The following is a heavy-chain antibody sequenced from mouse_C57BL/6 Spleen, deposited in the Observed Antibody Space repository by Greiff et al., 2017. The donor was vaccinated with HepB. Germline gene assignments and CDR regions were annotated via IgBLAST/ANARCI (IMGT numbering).Heavy chain of an antibody. CDR2: IYPGSGST. CDR3: ARAHYYGSRWDAMDY. Sequence: QVQLQQPGAELVKPGASVKMSCKASGYTFTSYWITWVKQRPGQGLEWIGDIYPGSGSTKYNEKFKSKATMTVETSSSTAYMQLSSLTSEDAAVYYCARAHYYGSRWDAMDYWGQGTSVTVSS. J-gene: IGHJ4*01. V-gene: IGHV1-55*01. CDR1: GYTFTSYW. D-gene: IGHD1-1*01.